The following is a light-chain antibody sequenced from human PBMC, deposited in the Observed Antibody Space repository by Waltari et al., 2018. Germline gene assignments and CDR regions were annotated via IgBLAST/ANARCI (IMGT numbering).Light chain of an antibody. J-gene: IGLJ3*02. CDR3: AAWDDSLNGWV. CDR2: SNS. CDR1: SSNIGSNT. V-gene: IGLV1-44*01. Sequence: QSVLTQPPSASETPGQRVTISCSGISSNIGSNTVNWYQQLPGTAPKLLIYSNSHRPSGVPDRFSGSKSGTSASLAISGLQSEDEADYYCAAWDDSLNGWVFGGGTKLTVL.